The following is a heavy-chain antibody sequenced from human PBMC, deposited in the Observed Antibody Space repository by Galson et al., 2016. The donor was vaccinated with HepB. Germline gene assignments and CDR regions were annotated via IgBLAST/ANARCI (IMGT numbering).Heavy chain of an antibody. CDR2: IEWDADK. V-gene: IGHV2-70*11. CDR3: ARESTGIAAAAGVYGMDV. Sequence: SWFRQPPGKALEWLARIEWDADKYYNTSLKTRLTISKDTSKNQVVLTLSNMNPVDTATYYCARESTGIAAAAGVYGMDVWGKGTTVTVSS. J-gene: IGHJ6*01. D-gene: IGHD6-25*01.